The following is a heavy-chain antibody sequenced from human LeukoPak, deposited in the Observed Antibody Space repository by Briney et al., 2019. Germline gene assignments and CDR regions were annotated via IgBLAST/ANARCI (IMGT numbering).Heavy chain of an antibody. J-gene: IGHJ4*02. V-gene: IGHV3-23*01. CDR1: GFTFSSYA. CDR2: ITYSGAST. CDR3: AWSGY. Sequence: GGSLRLSCAASGFTFSSYAMSWVRQAPGKGLEWVSAITYSGASTYYADSVKGRFTISRDNAKNSLYLQMNSLRVEDTAVYYCAWSGYWGQGTLVTVSS.